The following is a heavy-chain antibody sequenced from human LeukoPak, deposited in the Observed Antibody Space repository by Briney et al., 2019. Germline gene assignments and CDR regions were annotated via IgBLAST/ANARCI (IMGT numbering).Heavy chain of an antibody. V-gene: IGHV4-59*01. CDR3: ARASGGYGDPFDY. CDR2: IYYSGST. D-gene: IGHD4-17*01. J-gene: IGHJ4*02. CDR1: GGSISSYY. Sequence: SETLSLTCTVSGGSISSYYWISLRQPPGKGLEWIGYIYYSGSTNYNPSLKSRVTISIDTSKNQFSLKLRSVTGADTAVYYCARASGGYGDPFDYWGQGTLVTVSS.